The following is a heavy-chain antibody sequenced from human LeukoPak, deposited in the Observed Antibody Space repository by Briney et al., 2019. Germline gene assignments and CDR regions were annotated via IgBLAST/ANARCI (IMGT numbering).Heavy chain of an antibody. J-gene: IGHJ4*02. CDR3: AKDNSGWDFDY. Sequence: GRSLRLSRAASGFTFSSYGMHWVRQAPGKGLEWVAVISYDGSNKYYADSVKGRFTISRDNSKNTLYLQMNSLRAEDTAVYYCAKDNSGWDFDYWGQGTLVTVSS. D-gene: IGHD6-19*01. V-gene: IGHV3-30*18. CDR2: ISYDGSNK. CDR1: GFTFSSYG.